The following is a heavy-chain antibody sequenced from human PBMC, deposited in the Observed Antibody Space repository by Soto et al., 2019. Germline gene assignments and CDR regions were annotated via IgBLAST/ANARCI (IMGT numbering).Heavy chain of an antibody. J-gene: IGHJ6*02. Sequence: SETLSLTCSFSGGSISSYYWSLIRQPPGKGLEWIGYIYYSGSTNYNPSLKSRVTISVDTSKNQFSLKLSSVTAADTAVYYCARNLIREISYGMDVWGQGTMVTVSS. CDR3: ARNLIREISYGMDV. CDR1: GGSISSYY. V-gene: IGHV4-59*08. CDR2: IYYSGST. D-gene: IGHD1-26*01.